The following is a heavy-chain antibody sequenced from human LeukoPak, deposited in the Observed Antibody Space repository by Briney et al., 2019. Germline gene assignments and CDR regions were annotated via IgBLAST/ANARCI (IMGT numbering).Heavy chain of an antibody. Sequence: GGSLRLSCAASGFTLSSYEMNWVRQAPGKGLEWVSYISSSGSTIYYADSVKGRFTISRDNAKNSLYLQMDSLTTEDTAVYLCAREGSTVVIHAFDVWGQGTMVTVSS. CDR1: GFTLSSYE. D-gene: IGHD2-21*01. CDR2: ISSSGSTI. J-gene: IGHJ3*01. V-gene: IGHV3-48*03. CDR3: AREGSTVVIHAFDV.